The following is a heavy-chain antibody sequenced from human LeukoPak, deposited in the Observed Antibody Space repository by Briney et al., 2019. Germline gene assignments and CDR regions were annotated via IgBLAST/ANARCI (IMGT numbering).Heavy chain of an antibody. CDR2: IPSSSSSK. V-gene: IGHV3-21*01. CDR3: AREWGIYGMDV. Sequence: SGGSLRLSCAASGFTFSAYHMNWVRQAPGKGLEWVSSIPSSSSSKFYTDSVKGRSTISRDNAKNSLYLQMNSLRVDDTAVYYCAREWGIYGMDVWGQGTTVTVSS. D-gene: IGHD1-26*01. J-gene: IGHJ6*02. CDR1: GFTFSAYH.